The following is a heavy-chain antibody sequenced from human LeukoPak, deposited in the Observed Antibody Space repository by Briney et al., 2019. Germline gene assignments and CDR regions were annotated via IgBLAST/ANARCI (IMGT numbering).Heavy chain of an antibody. J-gene: IGHJ4*02. D-gene: IGHD1-26*01. V-gene: IGHV3-49*03. Sequence: GSLRLSCTASGFTSGDYTITWIRQAPGKGLEWVGFIRKKADGGTPEYAASVKGRFIISRDDSKSIAYLQMNSLKTDYTAVYYCTRDPPTRYWGQGTLVSVSS. CDR3: TRDPPTRY. CDR2: IRKKADGGTP. CDR1: GFTSGDYT.